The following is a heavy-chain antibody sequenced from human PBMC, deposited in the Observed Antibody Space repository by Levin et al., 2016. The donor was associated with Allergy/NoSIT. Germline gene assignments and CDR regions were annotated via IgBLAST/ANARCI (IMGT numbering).Heavy chain of an antibody. J-gene: IGHJ2*01. CDR3: AKENWYLDL. CDR2: IMNKGKNYAT. CDR1: GFSFSGPY. Sequence: GGSLRLSCGASGFSFSGPYMHWVRQAPGKGLGWLGRIMNKGKNYATEYAASVKGRFSISRDDSKNTAYLQINSLKSEDTAVYYCAKENWYLDLWGRGTLVTVSS. V-gene: IGHV3-73*01.